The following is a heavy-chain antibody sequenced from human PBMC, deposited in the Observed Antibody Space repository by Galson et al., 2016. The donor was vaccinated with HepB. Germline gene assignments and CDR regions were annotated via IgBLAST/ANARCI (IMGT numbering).Heavy chain of an antibody. V-gene: IGHV4-30-2*01. J-gene: IGHJ4*02. CDR1: GASISSAGYS. CDR2: IYQTGGT. Sequence: TLSLTCAVSGASISSAGYSWNWIRQPPGKALEWIGYIYQTGGTYYNPSLQSRVTISIDTSKNQFSLKLISVTAADTAVFYCARTFVDIYGRRYFDYWGQGTLVSVS. D-gene: IGHD5-18*01. CDR3: ARTFVDIYGRRYFDY.